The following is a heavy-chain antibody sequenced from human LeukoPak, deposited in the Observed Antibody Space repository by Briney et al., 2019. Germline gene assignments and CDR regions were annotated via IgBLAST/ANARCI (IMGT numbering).Heavy chain of an antibody. CDR1: GYTFTGYY. CDR2: INPNSGGT. CDR3: ATTGIFGVAKGYFDY. Sequence: GASVKVSCKASGYTFTGYYMHWLRQAPGQGLEWMGRINPNSGGTNYAQKFQGRVTMTRDTSISTAYMELSRLGSDDTAVYYCATTGIFGVAKGYFDYWGQGTLVTVSS. J-gene: IGHJ4*02. V-gene: IGHV1-2*06. D-gene: IGHD3-3*01.